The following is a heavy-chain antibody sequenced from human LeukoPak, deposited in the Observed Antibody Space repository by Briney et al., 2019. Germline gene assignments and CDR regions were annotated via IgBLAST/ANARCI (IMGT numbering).Heavy chain of an antibody. CDR3: ARELSGSYYGMDV. V-gene: IGHV1-2*02. J-gene: IGHJ6*02. Sequence: ASVKVSCKASGYTFTGYYIHRVRQAPGQGLEWMGWINPTSGGTNYAQKFQGRVTMTRDTSISTAYMELSKLRSDDTAVYYCARELSGSYYGMDVWGLGTTVTVSS. CDR1: GYTFTGYY. CDR2: INPTSGGT. D-gene: IGHD1-26*01.